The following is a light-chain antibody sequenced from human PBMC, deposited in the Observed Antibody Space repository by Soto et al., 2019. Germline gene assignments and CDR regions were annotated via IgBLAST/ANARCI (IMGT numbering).Light chain of an antibody. Sequence: EVVLTQSPGTLSLSPGERATLSCRASQIVNSNYLAWYQQKSGQAPRLLIFGASYRATGIPDRFSGSGSGTDFTLTISGLEPEDFALYYCQQYSASVLTFGVGTRVDI. CDR1: QIVNSNY. CDR3: QQYSASVLT. J-gene: IGKJ4*01. CDR2: GAS. V-gene: IGKV3-20*01.